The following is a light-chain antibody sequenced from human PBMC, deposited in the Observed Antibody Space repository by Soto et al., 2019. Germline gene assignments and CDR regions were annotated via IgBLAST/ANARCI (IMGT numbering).Light chain of an antibody. Sequence: SYELTQPPSVSVSPGQTASITCSGDKLGDKYACWYQQKPGQSPVLVIYQDSRRPSGIPERFSGSNSGNTATLTISGTEDIDEADYYCQAWDSSIVVFGGGTKVTVL. V-gene: IGLV3-1*01. J-gene: IGLJ2*01. CDR3: QAWDSSIVV. CDR1: KLGDKY. CDR2: QDS.